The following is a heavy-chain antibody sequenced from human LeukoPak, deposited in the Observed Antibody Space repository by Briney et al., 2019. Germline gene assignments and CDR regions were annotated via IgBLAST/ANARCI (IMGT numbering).Heavy chain of an antibody. Sequence: ASVKVSCKASRYTFTGYYMHWVRQAPGQGLEWMGWINPNSGGTNYAQKFQGRVTMTRDTSISTAYMELSRLRSDDTAVYYCATLDSSGSMHYYYYYGMDVWGQGTTVTVSS. J-gene: IGHJ6*02. CDR1: RYTFTGYY. CDR3: ATLDSSGSMHYYYYYGMDV. V-gene: IGHV1-2*02. CDR2: INPNSGGT. D-gene: IGHD3-22*01.